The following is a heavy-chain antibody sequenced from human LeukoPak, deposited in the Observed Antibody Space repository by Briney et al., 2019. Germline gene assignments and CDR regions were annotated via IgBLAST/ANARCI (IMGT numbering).Heavy chain of an antibody. CDR2: IYSGGST. Sequence: PGGSLRLSCAASGFTVSSNYMSWVRQAPGKGREWVSVIYSGGSTYYADSVKGRFTISRDNSKNTLYLQMNSLRAEDTAVYYCARESHCQIQARYYYDSSGLGCNFDYWGQGTLVTVSS. CDR3: ARESHCQIQARYYYDSSGLGCNFDY. J-gene: IGHJ4*02. V-gene: IGHV3-66*01. D-gene: IGHD3-22*01. CDR1: GFTVSSNY.